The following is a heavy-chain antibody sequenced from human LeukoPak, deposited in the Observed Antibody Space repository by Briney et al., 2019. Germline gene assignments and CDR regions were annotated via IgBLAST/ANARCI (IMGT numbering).Heavy chain of an antibody. D-gene: IGHD6-6*01. V-gene: IGHV3-9*01. Sequence: GGSLRLSCAASGFTFDDYAMHWDRQAPGKGLEWVSGISWNSGSIGYADSVKGRFTISRDNAKNSLYLQMNSLRAEDTALYYCAKGYSSSSLSLFDYWGQGTLVTVSS. CDR1: GFTFDDYA. CDR3: AKGYSSSSLSLFDY. CDR2: ISWNSGSI. J-gene: IGHJ4*02.